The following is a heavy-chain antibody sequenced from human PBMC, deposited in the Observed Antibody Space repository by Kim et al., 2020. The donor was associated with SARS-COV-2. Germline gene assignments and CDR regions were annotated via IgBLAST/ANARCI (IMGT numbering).Heavy chain of an antibody. CDR2: INPNSGGT. D-gene: IGHD3-3*01. CDR3: ASRGGDFWSGYYNYYYGMDG. Sequence: ASVKVSCKASGYTFTGYYMHWVRQAPGQGLEWMGWINPNSGGTNYAQKFQGRVTMTRDTSISTAYMELSRLRSDDTAVYYCASRGGDFWSGYYNYYYGMDGWGQGTTVTVSS. J-gene: IGHJ6*02. V-gene: IGHV1-2*02. CDR1: GYTFTGYY.